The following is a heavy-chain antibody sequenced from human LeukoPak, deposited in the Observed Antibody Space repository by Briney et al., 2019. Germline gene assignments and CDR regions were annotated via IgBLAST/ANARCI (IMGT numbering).Heavy chain of an antibody. CDR3: GRYYVMDV. J-gene: IGHJ6*02. Sequence: GGSLRLSCAASGFTFSTYVMNWVRQPPRKGLELVSTISDSGGSTYYTDSVKGRFTISRDNSKSTLYLQMNSLRAEDTAVYYCGRYYVMDVWGQGTSVTVSS. CDR1: GFTFSTYV. V-gene: IGHV3-23*01. CDR2: ISDSGGST.